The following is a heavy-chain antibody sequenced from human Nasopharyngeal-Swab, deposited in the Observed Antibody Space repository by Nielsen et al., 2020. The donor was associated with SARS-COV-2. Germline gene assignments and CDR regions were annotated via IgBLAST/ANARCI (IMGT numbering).Heavy chain of an antibody. CDR1: GDSVSSNSAA. D-gene: IGHD3-3*01. V-gene: IGHV6-1*01. CDR3: ARATIFGVAALFDAFDI. J-gene: IGHJ3*02. Sequence: SQTLSLTCAISGDSVSSNSAAWNWIRQSPSRGLGWLGRTYYRSKWYNDYAVSVKSRITINPDTSKNQFSLQLNSVTPEDTAVYYCARATIFGVAALFDAFDIWGQGTMVTVSS. CDR2: TYYRSKWYN.